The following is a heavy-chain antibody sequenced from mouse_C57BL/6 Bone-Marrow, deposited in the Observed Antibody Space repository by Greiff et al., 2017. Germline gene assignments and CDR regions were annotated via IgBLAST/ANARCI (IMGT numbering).Heavy chain of an antibody. V-gene: IGHV1-69*01. Sequence: QVQLQQSGAELVMPGASVKLSCKASGYTFTSYWMHWVKQRPGQGLEWIGEIDPSDSYTNYNQKFKGKSTLTVDKSSSTAYMQLSSLTSEDSAVYYCARAGNYYGSSYGDYWGQGTTLTVSS. CDR1: GYTFTSYW. CDR3: ARAGNYYGSSYGDY. D-gene: IGHD1-1*01. CDR2: IDPSDSYT. J-gene: IGHJ2*01.